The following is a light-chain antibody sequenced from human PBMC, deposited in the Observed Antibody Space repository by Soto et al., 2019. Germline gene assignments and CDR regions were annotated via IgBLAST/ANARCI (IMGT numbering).Light chain of an antibody. CDR2: GAS. Sequence: EIVLTQSPGTLSLSPGERATLSCRASQSVSSSYLAWYQQQPGQAPRLLIYGASSRATGIPDRFRGGWSGTNFTLTVSRLEPGDSAVYYGQQYCSSPLTFGGGTKAAIK. CDR1: QSVSSSY. J-gene: IGKJ4*01. V-gene: IGKV3-20*01. CDR3: QQYCSSPLT.